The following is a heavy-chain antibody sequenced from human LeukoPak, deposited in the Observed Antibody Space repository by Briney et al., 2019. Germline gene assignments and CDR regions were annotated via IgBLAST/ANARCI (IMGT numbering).Heavy chain of an antibody. V-gene: IGHV4-4*02. CDR2: IYHSGST. CDR1: GGSISSSNW. J-gene: IGHJ4*02. D-gene: IGHD6-13*01. CDR3: ARSPVYSSSGADYDY. Sequence: SETLSLTCAVSGGSISSSNWWSWVRPPPGKGLEWIGEIYHSGSTNYNPSLKSRVTISVDKSKNQFSLKLSSVTAADTAVYYCARSPVYSSSGADYDYWGQGTLVTVSS.